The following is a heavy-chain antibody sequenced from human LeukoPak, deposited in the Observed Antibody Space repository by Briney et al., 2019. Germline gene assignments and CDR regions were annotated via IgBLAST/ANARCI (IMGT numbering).Heavy chain of an antibody. CDR3: AGRPTGYSSGYIH. V-gene: IGHV3-23*01. CDR2: ISGSARKV. CDR1: GITFSNYA. Sequence: AGGSLRLSCVASGITFSNYAVSWVRQAPEKGLDWVSVISGSARKVRYADSVKGQFTISRDNSENIVYLQMNNLRVEDTAVYYCAGRPTGYSSGYIHWGQGTLVTVSS. J-gene: IGHJ4*02. D-gene: IGHD5-18*01.